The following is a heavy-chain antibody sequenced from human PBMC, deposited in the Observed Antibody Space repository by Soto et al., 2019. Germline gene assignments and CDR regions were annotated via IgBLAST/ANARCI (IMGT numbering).Heavy chain of an antibody. D-gene: IGHD6-6*01. V-gene: IGHV4-4*07. J-gene: IGHJ5*02. CDR2: IYTSGST. Sequence: SETLSLTCTVSGGSISSYYWSWIRQAAGKGLEWIGRIYTSGSTNYNPSLKSRVTMSVDTSKNQFSLKLSSVTAADTAVYYCARDVLSSSQNWFDPWGQGTLVTVSS. CDR1: GGSISSYY. CDR3: ARDVLSSSQNWFDP.